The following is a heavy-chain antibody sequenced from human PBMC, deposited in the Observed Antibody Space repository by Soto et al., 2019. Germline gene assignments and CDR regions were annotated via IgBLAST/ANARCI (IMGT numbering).Heavy chain of an antibody. V-gene: IGHV4-59*01. J-gene: IGHJ3*02. Sequence: SETLSLTCTVSGGSISSYYWSWIRQPPGKGLEWIGYIYYSGSTNYNPSLKSRVTISVDTSKNQFSLKLSSVTAADTAVYYCARAHCSSTSCYFFAGAFDIWGQGTMVTVS. CDR2: IYYSGST. CDR3: ARAHCSSTSCYFFAGAFDI. CDR1: GGSISSYY. D-gene: IGHD2-2*01.